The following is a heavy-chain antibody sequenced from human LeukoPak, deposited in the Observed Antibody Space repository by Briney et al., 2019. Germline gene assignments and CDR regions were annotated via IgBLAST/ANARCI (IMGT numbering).Heavy chain of an antibody. J-gene: IGHJ6*04. Sequence: GESLRLSCAASGFAFSSYAMSWVRQAPGMGLEWVSAISGSGVSTYYSDSVKGRFTISRDNSKNTLYLQMNNLRAEDTAVYYCAKTLGYCTTTSCFPYYGMDVWGKGTTVTVSS. CDR2: ISGSGVST. D-gene: IGHD2-2*01. V-gene: IGHV3-23*01. CDR1: GFAFSSYA. CDR3: AKTLGYCTTTSCFPYYGMDV.